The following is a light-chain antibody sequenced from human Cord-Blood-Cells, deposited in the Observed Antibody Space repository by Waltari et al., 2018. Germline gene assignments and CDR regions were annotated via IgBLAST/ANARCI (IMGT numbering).Light chain of an antibody. V-gene: IGKV1-39*01. J-gene: IGKJ5*01. CDR1: QSIRSY. Sequence: DIQMTQSPSSLSASVGDRVTITCRASQSIRSYLNWYQQKPGKAPKLLIYAASSVQSGVPSRFGGSGYGTDFTLTISSLQPEDFSTYYCKQGYSTPVTFGQGTRLEIK. CDR2: AAS. CDR3: KQGYSTPVT.